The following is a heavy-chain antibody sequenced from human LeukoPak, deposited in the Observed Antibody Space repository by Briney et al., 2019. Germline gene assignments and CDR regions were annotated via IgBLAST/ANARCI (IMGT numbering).Heavy chain of an antibody. CDR2: INPSGGST. J-gene: IGHJ6*04. CDR3: ARDRTVRGYSGYHNYGMDV. Sequence: ASVKVSCKASGYTFTSYYMHWVRQAPGQGLEWMGIINPSGGSTSYAQKFQGRVTMTRDTSTSTVYMELSSLRSEDTAVYYCARDRTVRGYSGYHNYGMDVWGKGTTVTVSS. D-gene: IGHD5-12*01. V-gene: IGHV1-46*01. CDR1: GYTFTSYY.